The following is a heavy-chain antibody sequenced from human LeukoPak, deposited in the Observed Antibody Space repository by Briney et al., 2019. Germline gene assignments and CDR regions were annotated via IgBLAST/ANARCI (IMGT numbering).Heavy chain of an antibody. D-gene: IGHD3-10*01. J-gene: IGHJ6*03. V-gene: IGHV3-21*01. CDR2: ISSSSSYI. Sequence: GGSLRLSCAASGFIFNSYGMHWVRQAPGKGLEWVSSISSSSSYIYYADSVKGRFTISRDNAKKSLYLQMNSLRVEDTAVYYCARSELGYNYYYMDVWGKGTTVTISS. CDR3: ARSELGYNYYYMDV. CDR1: GFIFNSYG.